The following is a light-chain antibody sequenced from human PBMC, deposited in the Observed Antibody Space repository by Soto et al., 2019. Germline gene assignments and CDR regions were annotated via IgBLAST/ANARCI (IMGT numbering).Light chain of an antibody. CDR1: SSDVGAYNS. J-gene: IGLJ3*02. Sequence: QSALTQPASVSGSPGQSITISCTGTSSDVGAYNSVSWYQQHPGKAPKLMIYDVSNRPSGVSNRFSGSKSGNTASLTISGLQAEDEADYYGSSYTSSSTVVFGGGTKLTVL. CDR2: DVS. V-gene: IGLV2-14*01. CDR3: SSYTSSSTVV.